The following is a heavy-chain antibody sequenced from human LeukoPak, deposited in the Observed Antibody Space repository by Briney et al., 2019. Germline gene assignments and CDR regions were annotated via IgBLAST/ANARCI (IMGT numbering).Heavy chain of an antibody. CDR2: ISGSGGST. J-gene: IGHJ4*02. CDR3: AKDFLFGELLSPNSFDY. V-gene: IGHV3-23*01. D-gene: IGHD3-10*02. CDR1: GFTFSSYA. Sequence: GGSLRLSCAASGFTFSSYAMHWVRQAPGKGLEWVSAISGSGGSTYYADSVKGRFTISRDNSKNTLYLQMNSLRAEDTAVYYCAKDFLFGELLSPNSFDYWGQGTLVTVSS.